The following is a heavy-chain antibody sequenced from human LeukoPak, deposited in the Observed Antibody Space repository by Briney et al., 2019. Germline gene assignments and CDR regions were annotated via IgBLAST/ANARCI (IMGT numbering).Heavy chain of an antibody. V-gene: IGHV6-1*01. CDR1: GDSVSSNSAA. Sequence: SQTLSLTCAISGDSVSSNSAAWNWIRQSPSRGLEWLGRTYYRSKWYSDYAVSVKSRITVKPDKSRNQFFMQLNSVTTEDTAVYYCARYCSGKSCYTNWFDPRGQGTLVTVSS. CDR3: ARYCSGKSCYTNWFDP. J-gene: IGHJ5*02. D-gene: IGHD2-15*01. CDR2: TYYRSKWYS.